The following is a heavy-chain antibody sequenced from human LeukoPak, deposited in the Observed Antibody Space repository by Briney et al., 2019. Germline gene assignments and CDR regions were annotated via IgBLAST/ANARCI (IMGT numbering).Heavy chain of an antibody. CDR2: IYPNSGAT. Sequence: ASVKVSCKASGYTFTGYYMHWVRQAPGQGLEWMGWIYPNSGATKYAQKFQGRVTMTRDTSISTAYMELSGLRSDDTAVYYCGTLLSNGPFDYWGQGSLDTVSS. CDR1: GYTFTGYY. CDR3: GTLLSNGPFDY. V-gene: IGHV1-2*02. J-gene: IGHJ4*02.